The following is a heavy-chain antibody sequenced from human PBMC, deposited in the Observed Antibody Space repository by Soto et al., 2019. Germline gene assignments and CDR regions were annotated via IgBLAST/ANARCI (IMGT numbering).Heavy chain of an antibody. CDR1: GYTFTTYA. CDR2: INAGNGNT. CDR3: ARSRGSYYTNFDS. Sequence: ASVKVSCKASGYTFTTYAMHWVRQAPGQRLEWMGWINAGNGNTKYSQKFQGRVTITRDTSASTAYMELSSLRSEDTAVYYCARSRGSYYTNFDSWGQGTLVTVSS. V-gene: IGHV1-3*01. J-gene: IGHJ4*02. D-gene: IGHD3-10*01.